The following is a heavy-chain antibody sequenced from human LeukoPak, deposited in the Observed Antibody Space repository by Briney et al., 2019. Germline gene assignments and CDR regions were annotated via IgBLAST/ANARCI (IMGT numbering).Heavy chain of an antibody. CDR3: ARGLDYDSSGYYYYYYMDV. CDR2: IYHSGST. Sequence: PSGTLSLTCDVSGDSITSPNWWSWVRQPPGKGLQWIGEIYHSGSTSYNPSLKSRVTISVDTSKNQFSLKLSSVTAADTAVYYCARGLDYDSSGYYYYYYMDVWGKGTTVTVSS. CDR1: GDSITSPNW. J-gene: IGHJ6*03. D-gene: IGHD3-22*01. V-gene: IGHV4-4*02.